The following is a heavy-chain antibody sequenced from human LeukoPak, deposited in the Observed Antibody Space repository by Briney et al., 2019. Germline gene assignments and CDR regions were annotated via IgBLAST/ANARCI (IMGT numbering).Heavy chain of an antibody. CDR2: MNPNSGNT. V-gene: IGHV1-8*01. Sequence: EASVKVSCTASGYTFTSYDINWVRQATGQGLEWMGWMNPNSGNTGYAQKFQGRVTMTRNTSISTAYMELSSLRSEDTAVYYCARGPNYDFWSVYYTLYYWGQGTLVTVSS. CDR3: ARGPNYDFWSVYYTLYY. D-gene: IGHD3-3*01. CDR1: GYTFTSYD. J-gene: IGHJ4*02.